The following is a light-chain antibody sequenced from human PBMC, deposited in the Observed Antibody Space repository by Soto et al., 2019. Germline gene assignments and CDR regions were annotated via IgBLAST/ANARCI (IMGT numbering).Light chain of an antibody. CDR3: QQSYSTPLT. CDR1: QDISNY. J-gene: IGKJ4*01. V-gene: IGKV1-39*01. CDR2: DAS. Sequence: DIQMTQSPSSLSASVGDRATITCQASQDISNYLNWYQQKPGKAPKLLIYDASNLETGVPSRFSGSGSGTDFTLTISSLQPEDFATYYCQQSYSTPLTFGGGTKVDIK.